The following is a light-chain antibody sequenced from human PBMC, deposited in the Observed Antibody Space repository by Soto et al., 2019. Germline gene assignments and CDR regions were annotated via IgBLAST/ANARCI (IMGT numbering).Light chain of an antibody. Sequence: QSALTQPASGSGYPGQSITISCTGTSSDVGGYNYVSWYQQHPGKAPKLMIYDVSNRPSGVSNRFSGSKSGNTASLTISGLHAEDEADYYCSSYTSSSTLPVVFGGGTKLTVL. V-gene: IGLV2-14*01. CDR1: SSDVGGYNY. CDR2: DVS. CDR3: SSYTSSSTLPVV. J-gene: IGLJ2*01.